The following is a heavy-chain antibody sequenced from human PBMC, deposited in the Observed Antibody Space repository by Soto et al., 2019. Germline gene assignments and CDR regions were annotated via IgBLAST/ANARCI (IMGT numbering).Heavy chain of an antibody. CDR1: GFTFSNAW. CDR3: TTGIPPKKKYYGSGSLYYYYGMDV. Sequence: EVQLVESGGGLVKPGGSLRLSCAASGFTFSNAWMNWVRQAPGKGLEWVGRIKSKTDGGTTDYAAPVKGRFTISRDDSKNTLYLQMNSLKTEDTAVYYCTTGIPPKKKYYGSGSLYYYYGMDVWGQGTTVTVSS. V-gene: IGHV3-15*07. J-gene: IGHJ6*02. D-gene: IGHD3-10*01. CDR2: IKSKTDGGTT.